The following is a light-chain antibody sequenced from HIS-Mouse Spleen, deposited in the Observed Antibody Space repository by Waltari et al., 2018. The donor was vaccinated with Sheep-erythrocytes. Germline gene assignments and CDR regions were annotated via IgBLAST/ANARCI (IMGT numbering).Light chain of an antibody. J-gene: IGLJ3*02. Sequence: SYELTQPPSVSVSPGQTARITCSGAALPKKYAYWYQQKSGQAPVLVIYEDSKRPSGIPERFSGSTSGTMATLTISGAQVEDEDDYYCYSTDSSGNHWVFGGGTKLTVL. CDR2: EDS. V-gene: IGLV3-10*03. CDR1: ALPKKY. CDR3: YSTDSSGNHWV.